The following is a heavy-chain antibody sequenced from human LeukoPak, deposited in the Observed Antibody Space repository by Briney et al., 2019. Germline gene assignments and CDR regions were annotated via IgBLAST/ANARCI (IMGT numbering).Heavy chain of an antibody. CDR3: AGSTSWHYFDY. Sequence: PGGSLRLSCAASGFTFSSYSINWVRQAPGKGLEWVSYISSTSSTIYYADSVKGRFTISRDNAKNSLYLQMNSLRAEDTAVYYCAGSTSWHYFDYWGQGTLVTVSS. V-gene: IGHV3-48*01. J-gene: IGHJ4*02. D-gene: IGHD2-2*01. CDR2: ISSTSSTI. CDR1: GFTFSSYS.